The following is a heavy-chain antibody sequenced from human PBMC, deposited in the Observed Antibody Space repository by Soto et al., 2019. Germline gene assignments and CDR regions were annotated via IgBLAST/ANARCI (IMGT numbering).Heavy chain of an antibody. J-gene: IGHJ4*02. D-gene: IGHD1-26*01. CDR2: IRSKANSYAT. Sequence: GGSLRLSCAASGFTFSGSAMHWVRQASGKGLEWVGRIRSKANSYATAYATSVKGRFTISNDDSKNTAYLQMNSLKTEDTAVYYCTRRGVGDPPVDYWGQGTLVTVSS. CDR1: GFTFSGSA. V-gene: IGHV3-73*01. CDR3: TRRGVGDPPVDY.